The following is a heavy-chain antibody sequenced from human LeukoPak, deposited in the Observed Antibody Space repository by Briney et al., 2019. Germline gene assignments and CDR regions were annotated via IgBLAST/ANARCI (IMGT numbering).Heavy chain of an antibody. CDR3: ARDNHDILTGYPKGFVY. V-gene: IGHV1-18*01. D-gene: IGHD3-9*01. J-gene: IGHJ4*02. Sequence: ASVKVSCKASGYTFTSYGISWVRQAPGQGLEWMGWISAYNGNTNYAQKLQGRVTMTTDTSTSTAYMELRSLRSDDTAVYYCARDNHDILTGYPKGFVYWGQGTLVTVSS. CDR2: ISAYNGNT. CDR1: GYTFTSYG.